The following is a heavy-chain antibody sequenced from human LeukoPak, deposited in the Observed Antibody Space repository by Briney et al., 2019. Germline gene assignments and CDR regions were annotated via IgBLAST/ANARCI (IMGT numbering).Heavy chain of an antibody. V-gene: IGHV1-8*03. J-gene: IGHJ6*03. CDR1: GYTFTSYD. Sequence: ASVKVSCKASGYTFTSYDINWVRQATGQGLQWMGWMNPNSGSTGYAQKLQGRVTITRNTSIRTAYMELSSLRSEDTAVNYCARAGAGYYYYMDVWGKGTTVTVSS. D-gene: IGHD3-10*01. CDR2: MNPNSGST. CDR3: ARAGAGYYYYMDV.